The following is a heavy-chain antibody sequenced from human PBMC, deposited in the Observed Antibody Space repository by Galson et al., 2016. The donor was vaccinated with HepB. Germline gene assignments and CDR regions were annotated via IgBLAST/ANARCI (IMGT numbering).Heavy chain of an antibody. V-gene: IGHV3-30-3*01. J-gene: IGHJ4*02. Sequence: SLRLSCAASGFTFSSYALHWVRQAPGKGLEWVAVISDDGSKKYYADSVKGRFTISSDNSNNTLYLQMNSLRAEDTAVYYCARATRRYSGSDLPPNYWGQGTLVTVSS. D-gene: IGHD5-12*01. CDR3: ARATRRYSGSDLPPNY. CDR2: ISDDGSKK. CDR1: GFTFSSYA.